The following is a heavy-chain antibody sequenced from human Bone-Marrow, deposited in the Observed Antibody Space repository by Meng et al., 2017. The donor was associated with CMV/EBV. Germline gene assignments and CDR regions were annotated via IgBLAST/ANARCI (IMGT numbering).Heavy chain of an antibody. V-gene: IGHV3-21*01. CDR1: GFTFSSYS. D-gene: IGHD6-19*01. Sequence: GGSLRLSCAASGFTFSSYSMNWVRQAPGKGLEWVSSISSSSSYIYYADSVKGRFTISRDNAKNSLYLQMNSLRAEDTAVYYCARLYSGWSGWFDPWGQGTLVTVSS. CDR3: ARLYSGWSGWFDP. J-gene: IGHJ5*02. CDR2: ISSSSSYI.